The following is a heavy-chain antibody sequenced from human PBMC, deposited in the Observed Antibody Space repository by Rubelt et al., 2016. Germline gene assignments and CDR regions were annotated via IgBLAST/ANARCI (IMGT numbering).Heavy chain of an antibody. CDR2: IRYDGSNK. CDR3: ARDGPEQWLVPEFDY. V-gene: IGHV3-30*02. J-gene: IGHJ4*02. Sequence: QVQLVESGGGVVQPGRSLRLSCAASGFTFSSYGMHWVRQAPGKGLEWVAFIRYDGSNKYYADSVKGRFTISRDNSKNTLYLQMNSLRAEDTAVYYCARDGPEQWLVPEFDYWGQGTLVTVSS. CDR1: GFTFSSYG. D-gene: IGHD6-19*01.